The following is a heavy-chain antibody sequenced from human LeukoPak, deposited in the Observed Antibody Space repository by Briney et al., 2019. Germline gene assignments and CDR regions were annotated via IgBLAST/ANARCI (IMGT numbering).Heavy chain of an antibody. CDR1: GGSFSGYY. CDR2: INHSGST. J-gene: IGHJ4*02. V-gene: IGHV4-34*01. Sequence: SETLSLTCAVYGGSFSGYYWSWTRQPPGKGLEWIGEINHSGSTNYNPSLKSRVTISVDTSKNQFSLKLSSVTAADTAVYYRAVSYGRTDFDYWGQGTLVTVSS. CDR3: AVSYGRTDFDY. D-gene: IGHD5-18*01.